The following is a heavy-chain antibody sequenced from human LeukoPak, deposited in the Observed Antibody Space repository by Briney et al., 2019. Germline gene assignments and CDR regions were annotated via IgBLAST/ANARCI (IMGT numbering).Heavy chain of an antibody. D-gene: IGHD3-22*01. J-gene: IGHJ1*01. CDR2: ISAYNGNI. Sequence: GAAVKVSCKASGYTFTSYGISWVRQAPGQGREWMGLISAYNGNINYAQKLQGRFTMTTDTSMNTAYMEPRSLRSDDTAVYYCARGRRGDYYDSSGYPPSLQHWGQGTLVTVSS. CDR3: ARGRRGDYYDSSGYPPSLQH. CDR1: GYTFTSYG. V-gene: IGHV1-18*01.